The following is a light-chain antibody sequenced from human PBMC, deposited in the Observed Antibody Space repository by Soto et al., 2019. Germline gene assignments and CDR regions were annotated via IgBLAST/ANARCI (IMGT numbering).Light chain of an antibody. J-gene: IGKJ3*01. CDR3: QQYGNSPRT. CDR1: QSVRSSY. V-gene: IGKV3-20*01. CDR2: GAS. Sequence: EIVLTQSPGTLSSSPGERATLSCRASQSVRSSYLAWYQQKPGQAPRLLIYGASSRATGIPDRFSGSGSGTDFTLTISRLEPEDFAVYYCQQYGNSPRTFGPGTIVDFK.